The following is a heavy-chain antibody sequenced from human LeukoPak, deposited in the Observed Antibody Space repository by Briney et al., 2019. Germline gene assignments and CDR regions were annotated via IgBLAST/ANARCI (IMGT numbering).Heavy chain of an antibody. CDR3: ARDRRLASFDY. Sequence: GGSLRLSCAASGFTFSTYGMSWVRQAPGKGLVWVSAISGSGGSTYYADSVKGRFTISRDNSKNTLYLQMNSLRAEDTAIYYCARDRRLASFDYGGQGTLVTVSS. V-gene: IGHV3-23*01. J-gene: IGHJ4*02. D-gene: IGHD6-25*01. CDR2: ISGSGGST. CDR1: GFTFSTYG.